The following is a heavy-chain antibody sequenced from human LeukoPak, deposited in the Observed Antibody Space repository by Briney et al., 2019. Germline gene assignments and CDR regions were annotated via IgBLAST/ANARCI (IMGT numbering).Heavy chain of an antibody. J-gene: IGHJ3*01. Sequence: GASVKVSCKASGYTFTSYAMNWVRQAPGQGLEWMGWINTNTGNPTYAQGFTGRFVFSLDTSVSTAYLQISSLKAEDTAVYYCASAHCSGSSCFWGAFEFWGQGTMVTVSS. V-gene: IGHV7-4-1*02. D-gene: IGHD2-2*01. CDR1: GYTFTSYA. CDR3: ASAHCSGSSCFWGAFEF. CDR2: INTNTGNP.